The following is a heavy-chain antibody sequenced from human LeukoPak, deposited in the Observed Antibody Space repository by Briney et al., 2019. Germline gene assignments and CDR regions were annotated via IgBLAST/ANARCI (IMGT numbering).Heavy chain of an antibody. CDR3: AWGCSSSWGLDY. V-gene: IGHV3-30*03. J-gene: IGHJ4*02. CDR1: GFTFSSYG. CDR2: ISYDGSNK. D-gene: IGHD6-13*01. Sequence: GGSLRLSCAASGFTFSSYGMHWVRQAPGKGLEWVAVISYDGSNKYYADSVKGRFTISRDNSKNTLYLQMNSLRAEDTAVYYCAWGCSSSWGLDYWGQGTLVTVSS.